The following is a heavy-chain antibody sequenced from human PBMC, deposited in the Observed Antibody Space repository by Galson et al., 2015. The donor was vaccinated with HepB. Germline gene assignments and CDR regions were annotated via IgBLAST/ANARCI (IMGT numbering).Heavy chain of an antibody. D-gene: IGHD3-22*01. CDR3: ARMLCGSGSTQNFDY. CDR1: GFSLNTRGMC. CDR2: IDWDDDR. V-gene: IGHV2-70*17. J-gene: IGHJ4*02. Sequence: PALVKPPQTLTLTCTFSGFSLNTRGMCVTWIRQPPGKALEWLARIDWDDDRFYSTSLKTRLTISKDTSKTQVVLTMTNVDPVDTATYYCARMLCGSGSTQNFDYWGQGTLVTVSS.